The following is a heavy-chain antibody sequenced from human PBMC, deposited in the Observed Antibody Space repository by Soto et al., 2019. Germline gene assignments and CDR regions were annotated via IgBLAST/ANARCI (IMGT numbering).Heavy chain of an antibody. CDR2: INPSGGST. CDR1: GYTFASYY. CDR3: ARVIRRNWFDP. V-gene: IGHV1-46*01. D-gene: IGHD3-3*02. Sequence: ASVKVSCKASGYTFASYYMHWVRQAPGQGLEWMGIINPSGGSTSYAQKFQGRVTMTRDTSTSTVYMELSSLRSEDTAVYYCARVIRRNWFDPWGQGTLVTVSS. J-gene: IGHJ5*02.